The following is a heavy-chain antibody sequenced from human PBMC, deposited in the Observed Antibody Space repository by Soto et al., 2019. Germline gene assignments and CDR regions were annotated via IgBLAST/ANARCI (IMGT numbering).Heavy chain of an antibody. Sequence: PSETLSLTCTVSGGSISSGGYFWSWIRQPPGKGLEWIGNIFYSGTTYYNPSLKSRVTISVDTSKNQFSLKLSSVTAADTAVCFWGRGLLYGGRGTRVPVSS. D-gene: IGHD5-18*01. CDR3: GRGLLY. CDR2: IFYSGTT. CDR1: GGSISSGGYF. J-gene: IGHJ4*02. V-gene: IGHV4-31*03.